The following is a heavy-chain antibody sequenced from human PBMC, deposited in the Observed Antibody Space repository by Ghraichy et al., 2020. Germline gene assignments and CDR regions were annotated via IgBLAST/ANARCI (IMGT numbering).Heavy chain of an antibody. CDR1: GGSFSGYY. D-gene: IGHD5-18*01. CDR3: ARGRNGNQRRGYIYGLGRIDY. CDR2: INHSGST. V-gene: IGHV4-34*01. Sequence: ESLNISCAVYGGSFSGYYWSWIRQPPGKGLEWIGEINHSGSTNYDPSLKSRVTISVDTSKNQFSLKLSSVTAADTAVYYCARGRNGNQRRGYIYGLGRIDYWGQGTLVTVSS. J-gene: IGHJ4*02.